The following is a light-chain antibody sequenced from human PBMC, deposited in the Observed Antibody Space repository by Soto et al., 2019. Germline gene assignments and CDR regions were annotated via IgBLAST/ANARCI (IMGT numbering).Light chain of an antibody. CDR1: SSNIGLND. V-gene: IGLV1-44*01. Sequence: QSVLTQPPSASGPLGQKVTISCSGSSSNIGLNDVHWYRQLSGTTPQILIYDTNQQAAGVPDRFFGSRSGTSAYLAIHGRPSEDEVEYRYVAWDGSLNGPDFAGGIKMTVL. J-gene: IGLJ2*01. CDR2: DTN. CDR3: VAWDGSLNGPD.